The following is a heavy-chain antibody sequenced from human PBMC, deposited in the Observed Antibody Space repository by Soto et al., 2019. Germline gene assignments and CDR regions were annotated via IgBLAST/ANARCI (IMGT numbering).Heavy chain of an antibody. D-gene: IGHD3-16*01. CDR2: ITDLGTA. J-gene: IGHJ4*01. Sequence: QVQLVQSGAEVKKPVSSVTVSCRASGGTFSSYSLSWVRQAPGQGLEWMGRITDLGTATYAQKFQGRVTITADESTSTTYMELSSLRSEDTAIYYCARVASRIGDYFWGPGTLVTDSS. V-gene: IGHV1-69*08. CDR1: GGTFSSYS. CDR3: ARVASRIGDYF.